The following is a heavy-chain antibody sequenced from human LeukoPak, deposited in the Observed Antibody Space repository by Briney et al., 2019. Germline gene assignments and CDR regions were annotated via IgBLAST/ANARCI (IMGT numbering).Heavy chain of an antibody. CDR1: GFTVSSNY. J-gene: IGHJ5*02. V-gene: IGHV3-53*01. Sequence: PGGSLRLSCAASGFTVSSNYMSWVRQAPGKGLEWVSVIYSGGSTYYADSVKGRFTISRDNSKNTLYLQMNSLRAEDTAVYYCAKVGSSWYGDWFDPWGQGTLVTVSS. CDR2: IYSGGST. CDR3: AKVGSSWYGDWFDP. D-gene: IGHD6-13*01.